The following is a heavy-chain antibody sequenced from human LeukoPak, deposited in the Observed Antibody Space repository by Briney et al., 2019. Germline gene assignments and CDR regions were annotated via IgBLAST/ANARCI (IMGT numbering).Heavy chain of an antibody. CDR3: ARGLGYCSGGSCYSWDFDY. J-gene: IGHJ4*02. V-gene: IGHV4-59*11. D-gene: IGHD2-15*01. CDR1: GGYLGSHY. Sequence: KPSETLSLTCTVSGGYLGSHYWTWIRQPPGKGLEWIGYIYDSGSTYYHPSLKSRVTISVDTSKNEFSLKLSSVTAADTAVYYCARGLGYCSGGSCYSWDFDYWGQGTLVTVSS. CDR2: IYDSGST.